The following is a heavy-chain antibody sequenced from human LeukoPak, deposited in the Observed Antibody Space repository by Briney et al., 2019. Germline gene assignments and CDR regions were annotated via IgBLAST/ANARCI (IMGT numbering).Heavy chain of an antibody. J-gene: IGHJ4*02. Sequence: SGPTLVKPTQTLTLTCTFSGFSLTTTGVGVGWIRQPPGKGLEWVGQIYYRGTTNYNPSLKSRVTISIDMSKNQFSLKLNSVTAADTAVYYCAAESERWLVRSWGQGTLVTVSS. D-gene: IGHD6-19*01. CDR2: IYYRGTT. CDR1: GFSLTTTGVG. V-gene: IGHV4-61*05. CDR3: AAESERWLVRS.